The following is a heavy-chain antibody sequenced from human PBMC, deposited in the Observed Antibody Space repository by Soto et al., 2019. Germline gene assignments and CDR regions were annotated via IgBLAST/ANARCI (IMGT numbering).Heavy chain of an antibody. V-gene: IGHV3-53*01. CDR3: VQTTGWPGFDF. CDR1: GFTVSSKY. CDR2: IYGGGTT. Sequence: EVQLAESGGGLIQPGGSLRLSCAASGFTVSSKYMTWVRQAPGKGLEWVSVIYGGGTTYYADSVKGRFTISRDNSKNTLYLQVNSLRAEDTAVYYCVQTTGWPGFDFWGQGTLVTVSS. D-gene: IGHD6-19*01. J-gene: IGHJ4*02.